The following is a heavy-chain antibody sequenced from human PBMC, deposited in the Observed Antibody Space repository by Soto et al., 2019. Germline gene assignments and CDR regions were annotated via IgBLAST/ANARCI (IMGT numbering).Heavy chain of an antibody. CDR2: IYSGGST. Sequence: GGSLRLSCAASGFTVSSNYMSWVRQAPGKGLEWVSVIYSGGSTYYADSVKGRFTISRDNSKNTLYLQMNSLRAEDTAVYYCARSRKGNSSYYFDYWGQGTLVTVSS. CDR3: ARSRKGNSSYYFDY. V-gene: IGHV3-53*01. D-gene: IGHD6-6*01. J-gene: IGHJ4*02. CDR1: GFTVSSNY.